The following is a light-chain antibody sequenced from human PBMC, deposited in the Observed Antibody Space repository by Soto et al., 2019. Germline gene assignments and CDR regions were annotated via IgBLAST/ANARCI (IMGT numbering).Light chain of an antibody. V-gene: IGKV3-15*01. J-gene: IGKJ4*01. CDR1: HRVNTY. CDR3: QQYNNWPIT. Sequence: DILMTQSPATLSVSPGERATLSCRASHRVNTYLAWYQQRPGQAPRLLIYEASTRATGIPARFSGSGSGTEFTLTISSLQSEDFAVYYCQQYNNWPITFGGGTKVDIK. CDR2: EAS.